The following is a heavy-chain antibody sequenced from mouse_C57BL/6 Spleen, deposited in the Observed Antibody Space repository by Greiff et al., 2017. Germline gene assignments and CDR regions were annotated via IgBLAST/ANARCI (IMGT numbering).Heavy chain of an antibody. Sequence: QVQLQQSGPELVKPGASVKISCKASGYSFTSYYIHWVKQRPGQGLEWIGWIYPGSGNNKYNEKFKGKATLTADTSSSTAYMQLSSLTSEDSAVYYCARGDYGSSYDFDYWGQGTTLTVSS. CDR2: IYPGSGNN. CDR3: ARGDYGSSYDFDY. D-gene: IGHD1-1*01. CDR1: GYSFTSYY. J-gene: IGHJ2*01. V-gene: IGHV1-66*01.